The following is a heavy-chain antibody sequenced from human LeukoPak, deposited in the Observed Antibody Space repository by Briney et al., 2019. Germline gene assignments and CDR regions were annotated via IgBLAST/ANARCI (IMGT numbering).Heavy chain of an antibody. CDR2: ISWNSGSI. CDR1: GFSFDDYA. Sequence: GGSLRLSCAASGFSFDDYAMHWVRQAPGKGPEWVSAISWNSGSIGYADSVKGRFTISRDNAKNSLYLQMNSLRAEDMALYYCAKDSSATVTNAGFDAFDIWGQGTMVTVSS. CDR3: AKDSSATVTNAGFDAFDI. J-gene: IGHJ3*02. V-gene: IGHV3-9*03. D-gene: IGHD4-17*01.